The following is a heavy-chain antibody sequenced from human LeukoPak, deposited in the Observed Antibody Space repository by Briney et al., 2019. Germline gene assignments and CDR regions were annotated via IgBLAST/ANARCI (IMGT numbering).Heavy chain of an antibody. CDR2: INPNSGGT. Sequence: ASVTVSCTASGYTFTGYYMHWVRQAPGQGLEWMGWINPNSGGTNYAQKFQGWVTMTRDTSISTAYMELSRLRSDDTAVYYCARGDYYDRPYDYWGQGTLVTVSS. V-gene: IGHV1-2*04. D-gene: IGHD3-22*01. CDR3: ARGDYYDRPYDY. J-gene: IGHJ4*02. CDR1: GYTFTGYY.